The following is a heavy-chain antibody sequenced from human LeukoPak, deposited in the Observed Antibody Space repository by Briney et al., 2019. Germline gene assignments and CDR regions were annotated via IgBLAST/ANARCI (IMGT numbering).Heavy chain of an antibody. Sequence: GGSLRLSCAASGFTFSDYYMSWIRQAPGKGLEWVSYISSSGSTIYYADSVKGRFTISRDNSKNTLYLQMNSLRAEDTAVYYCAKDRLMDGLGVVDYWGQGTLVTVSS. CDR1: GFTFSDYY. CDR3: AKDRLMDGLGVVDY. D-gene: IGHD3-16*01. V-gene: IGHV3-11*01. J-gene: IGHJ4*02. CDR2: ISSSGSTI.